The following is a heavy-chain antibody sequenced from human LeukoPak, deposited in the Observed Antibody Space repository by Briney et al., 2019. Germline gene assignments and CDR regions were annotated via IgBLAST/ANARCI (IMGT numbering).Heavy chain of an antibody. J-gene: IGHJ4*02. Sequence: GGSLRLSCAASGFTFGSYWMSWVRQAPGKGLEWVANIKLDGSEKYYVDSVKGRFTISRDNAKNSLYLQMNSLRAEDTAVYYCARLGELSSFDYWGQGTLVTVSS. CDR2: IKLDGSEK. V-gene: IGHV3-7*03. CDR3: ARLGELSSFDY. CDR1: GFTFGSYW. D-gene: IGHD3-16*02.